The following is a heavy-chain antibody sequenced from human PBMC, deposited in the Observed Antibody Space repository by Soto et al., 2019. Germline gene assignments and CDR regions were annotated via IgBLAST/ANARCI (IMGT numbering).Heavy chain of an antibody. D-gene: IGHD3-22*01. J-gene: IGHJ4*02. Sequence: QVQLVQSGAEVKKPGASVKFSCKASGYTFSDYYIHWVRQAPGQGLEWMGWINPDSGGTTYAQKFQDWVTMTRDTSISTAYMELRRLRSDDTAVYYCARALCYYDSGGFYYPGHSSLEYDYWGQGTLVTVSS. V-gene: IGHV1-2*04. CDR1: GYTFSDYY. CDR3: ARALCYYDSGGFYYPGHSSLEYDY. CDR2: INPDSGGT.